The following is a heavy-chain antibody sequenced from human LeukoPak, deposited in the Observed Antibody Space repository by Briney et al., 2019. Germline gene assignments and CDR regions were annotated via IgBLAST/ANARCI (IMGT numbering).Heavy chain of an antibody. D-gene: IGHD6-19*01. CDR1: GFTFSSYW. CDR3: TRDLSSSGWNIDY. Sequence: GGSLRLSCAASGFTFSSYWMSWVRQAPGKGLEWVGFIRSKAYGGTTEYAASVKGRFTISRDDSKSIAYLQMNSLKTEDTAVYYCTRDLSSSGWNIDYWGQGTLVTVTS. V-gene: IGHV3-49*04. CDR2: IRSKAYGGTT. J-gene: IGHJ4*02.